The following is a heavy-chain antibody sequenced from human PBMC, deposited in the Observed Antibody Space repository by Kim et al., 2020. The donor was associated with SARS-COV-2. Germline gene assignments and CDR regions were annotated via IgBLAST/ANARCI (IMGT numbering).Heavy chain of an antibody. J-gene: IGHJ6*02. CDR1: GGSFSGYY. CDR3: ARMAAAGFYYYYYGMDV. V-gene: IGHV4-34*01. CDR2: INHSGST. D-gene: IGHD6-13*01. Sequence: SETLSLTCAVYGGSFSGYYWSWIRQPPGKGLEWIGEINHSGSTNYNPSLKSRVTISVDTSKNQFSLKLSSVTAADTAVYYCARMAAAGFYYYYYGMDVWGQGTTGTVSS.